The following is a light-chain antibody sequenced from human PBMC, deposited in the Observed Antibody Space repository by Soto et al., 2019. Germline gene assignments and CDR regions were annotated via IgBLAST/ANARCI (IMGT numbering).Light chain of an antibody. V-gene: IGKV1-12*01. CDR2: AAT. Sequence: DIKMTQSPSSVSASVGDRVTITCRATQGISNWLAWYQQKPGQAPKLLIYAATSLQDGVPLRFSGSGSGADFTLTIIALQPEDFATYYCQQANSLPLTFGGGTKVEIK. J-gene: IGKJ4*01. CDR3: QQANSLPLT. CDR1: QGISNW.